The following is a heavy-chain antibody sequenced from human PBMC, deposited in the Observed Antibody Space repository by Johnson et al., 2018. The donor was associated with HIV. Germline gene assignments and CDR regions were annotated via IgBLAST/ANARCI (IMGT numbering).Heavy chain of an antibody. CDR2: IKSKTDGGTT. J-gene: IGHJ3*02. D-gene: IGHD3/OR15-3a*01. CDR1: GFTFSNAW. Sequence: VQLVESGGGLVKPGGSLRLSCAASGFTFSNAWMSWVRQAPGKGLEWVGRIKSKTDGGTTDYAAPVKGRFTISRDDSKNTLYLQMNSLRAEDTAVYYCARSGDSIGSFWAGGAFDIWGQGTMVTVSS. V-gene: IGHV3-15*01. CDR3: ARSGDSIGSFWAGGAFDI.